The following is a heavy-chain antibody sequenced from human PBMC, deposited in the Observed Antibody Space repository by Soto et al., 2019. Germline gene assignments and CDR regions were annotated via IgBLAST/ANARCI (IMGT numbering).Heavy chain of an antibody. Sequence: QVQLVESGGTVVQVGGSLRLSCAASGFAFHGYAMHWVRQAPGKGLDWVAVIWYDGSEKYYADSVEGRFTISRDNSKNTMLQQMISRRVVDTAVYYCGRDLRTRGGDDWGQGTLVAVSS. CDR3: GRDLRTRGGDD. J-gene: IGHJ4*02. V-gene: IGHV3-33*01. D-gene: IGHD3-16*01. CDR1: GFAFHGYA. CDR2: IWYDGSEK.